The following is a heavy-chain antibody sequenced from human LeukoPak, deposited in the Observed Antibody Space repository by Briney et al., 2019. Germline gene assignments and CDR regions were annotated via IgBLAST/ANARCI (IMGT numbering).Heavy chain of an antibody. D-gene: IGHD6-13*01. V-gene: IGHV1-2*02. CDR2: INPNSGGT. CDR1: GYTFTGYY. CDR3: AREASGIAARNWFDP. J-gene: IGHJ5*02. Sequence: ASVKVSCKASGYTFTGYYMHWVRQAPGQGLEWMGWINPNSGGTNYAQKFQGRVTMTRDTSISTAYMELSRLRSDDTAVYYCAREASGIAARNWFDPWGQGTLVTVSS.